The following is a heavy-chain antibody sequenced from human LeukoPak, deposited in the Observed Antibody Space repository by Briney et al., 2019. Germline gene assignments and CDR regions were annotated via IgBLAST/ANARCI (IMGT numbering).Heavy chain of an antibody. CDR1: GGSISSYY. V-gene: IGHV4-59*08. CDR3: ASGGYSSSWYDYYYYYGMDV. J-gene: IGHJ6*02. Sequence: SETLSLTCTVSGGSISSYYWSWIRQPPGKGLEWIGYIYYSGSTNYNPSLKSRVTISVDPSKNQFSLKLSSVTAADTAVYYCASGGYSSSWYDYYYYYGMDVWGQGTTVTVSS. CDR2: IYYSGST. D-gene: IGHD6-13*01.